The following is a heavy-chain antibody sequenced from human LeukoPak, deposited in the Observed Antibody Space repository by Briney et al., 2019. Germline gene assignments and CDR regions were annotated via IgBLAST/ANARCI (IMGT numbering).Heavy chain of an antibody. CDR1: GFTFDDYG. CDR2: INWNGGST. J-gene: IGHJ6*03. Sequence: GGSLRLSCAASGFTFDDYGMSWVRQAPGKGLEWVSGINWNGGSTGYADSVKGRFTISRDNAKNSLYLQMNSLRAKDTALYYCARAGSAEGYCSSTSCSSTYYYYYMDVWGKGTTVTVSS. D-gene: IGHD2-2*01. CDR3: ARAGSAEGYCSSTSCSSTYYYYYMDV. V-gene: IGHV3-20*04.